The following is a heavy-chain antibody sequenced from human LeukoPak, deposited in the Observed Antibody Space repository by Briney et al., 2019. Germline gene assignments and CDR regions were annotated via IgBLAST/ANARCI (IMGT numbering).Heavy chain of an antibody. CDR1: GFSFRYFA. CDR3: TRDGGSFCDFDY. D-gene: IGHD1-26*01. Sequence: GGSLRLSCVGSGFSFRYFAIHWVRQAPGKGLEYVSVINTDGRITYYADSVKGRFTISRDNSKNTVYLQMGSLRGDVMAVYYCTRDGGSFCDFDYWGQGALVTVSS. V-gene: IGHV3-64*02. CDR2: INTDGRIT. J-gene: IGHJ4*02.